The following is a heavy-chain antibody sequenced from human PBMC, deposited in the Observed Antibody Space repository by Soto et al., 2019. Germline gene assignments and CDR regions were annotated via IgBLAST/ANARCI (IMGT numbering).Heavy chain of an antibody. CDR1: AGSINSSSYY. Sequence: SETLSLTCTVSAGSINSSSYYLGWIRQRPGKGLEWIGSIYYSGSTYYNPSLKSRVTISVDTSKNQFSLKLSSVTAADTAVYYCARRLYYDSSGFEGGGMDVWGQGTTVT. D-gene: IGHD3-22*01. V-gene: IGHV4-39*01. CDR2: IYYSGST. CDR3: ARRLYYDSSGFEGGGMDV. J-gene: IGHJ6*02.